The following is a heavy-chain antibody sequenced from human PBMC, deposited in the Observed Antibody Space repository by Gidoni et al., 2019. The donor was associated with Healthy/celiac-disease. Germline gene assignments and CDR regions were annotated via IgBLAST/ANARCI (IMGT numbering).Heavy chain of an antibody. CDR2: ISWKSGSI. CDR3: AKDSHYDILTGYSDY. V-gene: IGHV3-9*01. J-gene: IGHJ4*02. Sequence: EVQLVESGGGLVQPGRSLRLSCAASGFTFDDYAMHWVRQAPGKGLEWVSGISWKSGSIGYADSVKGRFTISRDNAKNSLYLQMNSLRAEDTALYYCAKDSHYDILTGYSDYWGQGTLVTVSS. CDR1: GFTFDDYA. D-gene: IGHD3-9*01.